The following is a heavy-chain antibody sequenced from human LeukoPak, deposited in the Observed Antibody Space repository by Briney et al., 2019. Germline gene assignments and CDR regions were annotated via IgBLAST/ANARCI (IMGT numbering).Heavy chain of an antibody. CDR2: INPNSGGT. D-gene: IGHD2-15*01. CDR3: ARVSCSGGSCYEFDY. V-gene: IGHV1-2*04. Sequence: ASVKVSCKASGYTFTGYYMHWVRQAPGQVLEWMGWINPNSGGTNYAQKFQGWVTMTRDTSISTAYMELSRLRSDDTAVYYCARVSCSGGSCYEFDYWGQGTLVTVSS. CDR1: GYTFTGYY. J-gene: IGHJ4*02.